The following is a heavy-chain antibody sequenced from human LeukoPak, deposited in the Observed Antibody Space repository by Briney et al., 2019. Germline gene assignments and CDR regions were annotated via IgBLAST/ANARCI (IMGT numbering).Heavy chain of an antibody. CDR1: GFTVNNNY. J-gene: IGHJ4*02. D-gene: IGHD3-22*01. V-gene: IGHV3-53*01. CDR3: ARGSSGYYYG. CDR2: IYSADST. Sequence: GGSLRLSCAASGFTVNNNYMSWVRRAPGKGLEWVSVIYSADSTYYADSVKGRFTISRDNSKNTLYLQMNSLRAEDTAVYYCARGSSGYYYGWGQGTLVTVSS.